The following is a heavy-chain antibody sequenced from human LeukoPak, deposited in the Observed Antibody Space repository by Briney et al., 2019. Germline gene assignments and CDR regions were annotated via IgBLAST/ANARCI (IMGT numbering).Heavy chain of an antibody. Sequence: GGSLRLSCAASGFTFSSYAMSWVRQAPGKGLEWVSAISGSGGSTYYADSVKGRFTISRDNSKNTLYLRMNSLRAEDTAVYYCARDMADYTFDYWGQGTLVTVSS. V-gene: IGHV3-23*01. CDR3: ARDMADYTFDY. D-gene: IGHD5-12*01. CDR1: GFTFSSYA. J-gene: IGHJ4*02. CDR2: ISGSGGST.